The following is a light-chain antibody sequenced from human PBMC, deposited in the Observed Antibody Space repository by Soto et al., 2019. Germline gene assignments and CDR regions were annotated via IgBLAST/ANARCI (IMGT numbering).Light chain of an antibody. Sequence: QSALTQPASVSGSPGQSITISCTVTSSDIGTYDLVSWYQQHPGKAPKLMIYEVTKRPSGISNRFSGSKSGNTTSLTISGIQAEEEADYYCCSDVCNSTPNVIFGGGTKLTVL. V-gene: IGLV2-23*02. J-gene: IGLJ2*01. CDR2: EVT. CDR3: CSDVCNSTPNVI. CDR1: SSDIGTYDL.